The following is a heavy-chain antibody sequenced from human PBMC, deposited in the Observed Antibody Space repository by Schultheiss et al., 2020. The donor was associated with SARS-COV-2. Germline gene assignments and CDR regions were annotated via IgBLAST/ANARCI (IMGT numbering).Heavy chain of an antibody. Sequence: GESLKISCATSGFSLSTHAMSWVRQAPGKGLEWVSAISGSGGSTYYADSVKGRFTISRDNSKNTLYLQMNSLRAEDTAVYYCAKDGEDYYDSSGPIDYWGQGTLVTVSS. J-gene: IGHJ4*02. CDR1: GFSLSTHA. CDR3: AKDGEDYYDSSGPIDY. D-gene: IGHD3-22*01. CDR2: ISGSGGST. V-gene: IGHV3-23*01.